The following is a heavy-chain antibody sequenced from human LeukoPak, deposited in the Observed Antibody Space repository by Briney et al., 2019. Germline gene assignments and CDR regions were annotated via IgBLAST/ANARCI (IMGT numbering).Heavy chain of an antibody. V-gene: IGHV4-59*01. CDR2: IYYSGST. CDR1: GGPISSYY. Sequence: SETLSLTCTVSGGPISSYYWSWIRQPPGKGLEWIGYIYYSGSTNYNPSLKSRVTISVDTSKNQFSLKLSSVTAADTAVYYCARGEGSSWPYYYYYYMDVWGKGTTVTISS. J-gene: IGHJ6*03. D-gene: IGHD6-13*01. CDR3: ARGEGSSWPYYYYYYMDV.